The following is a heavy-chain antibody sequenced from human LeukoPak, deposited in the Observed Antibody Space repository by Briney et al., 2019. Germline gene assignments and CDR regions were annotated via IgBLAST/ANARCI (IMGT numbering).Heavy chain of an antibody. D-gene: IGHD3-22*01. V-gene: IGHV3-9*01. CDR3: AKERDDYDSSAPGFDY. CDR1: GFTFDDYA. J-gene: IGHJ4*02. CDR2: ISWNSDSI. Sequence: GRSLRLSCAASGFTFDDYAMHWVRQAPGKGLEWVSGISWNSDSIGYADSVKGRFTISRDNAKNSLYLQMNSLRAEDTALYYCAKERDDYDSSAPGFDYWGQGTLVTVSS.